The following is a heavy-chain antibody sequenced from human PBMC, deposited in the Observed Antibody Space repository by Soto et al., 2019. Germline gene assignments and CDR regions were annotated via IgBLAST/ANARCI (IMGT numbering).Heavy chain of an antibody. CDR2: MSGSGGTA. J-gene: IGHJ4*02. CDR3: VKDKGGSSWFATVIDY. CDR1: GFTFSNYA. D-gene: IGHD6-13*01. V-gene: IGHV3-23*01. Sequence: EVQLLESGGGLVQPGGSLRLSCVASGFTFSNYAMSWVRQAPGKGLEGVSSMSGSGGTAHYADSVKGRFTISRDNSENTLYVDMNSLRSEDTAVYYCVKDKGGSSWFATVIDYWGQGTLVTVSS.